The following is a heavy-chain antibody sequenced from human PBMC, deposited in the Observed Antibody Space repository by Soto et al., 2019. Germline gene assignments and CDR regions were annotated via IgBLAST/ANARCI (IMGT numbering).Heavy chain of an antibody. V-gene: IGHV3-13*01. CDR3: ARACSIPACYYYYMDV. D-gene: IGHD2-2*01. J-gene: IGHJ6*03. CDR1: GFTFSSYD. Sequence: GGSLRLSCAASGFTFSSYDMHWVRQATGKGLEWVSAIGTAGDTYYPGSVKGRFTISRENAKNSLYLQMNSLRAGDTAVYYCARACSIPACYYYYMDVWGKGTTVTVSS. CDR2: IGTAGDT.